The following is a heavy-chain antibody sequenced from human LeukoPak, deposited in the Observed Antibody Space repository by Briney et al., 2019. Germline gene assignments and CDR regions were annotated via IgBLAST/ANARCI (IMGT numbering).Heavy chain of an antibody. J-gene: IGHJ4*02. CDR3: ASSGSYSLAY. CDR2: ITASGTAM. V-gene: IGHV3-48*02. Sequence: GGSLRLSCAASGFTFSSYSMNWVRQAPGKGREWVSHITASGTAMFYADSVKGRFTISRDNAKNSLYLQMNSLRDEDTAVYYCASSGSYSLAYWGQGPLVTVSS. D-gene: IGHD1-26*01. CDR1: GFTFSSYS.